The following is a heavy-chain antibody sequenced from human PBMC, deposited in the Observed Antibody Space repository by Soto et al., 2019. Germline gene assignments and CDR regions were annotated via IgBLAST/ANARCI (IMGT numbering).Heavy chain of an antibody. D-gene: IGHD3-22*01. J-gene: IGHJ4*02. CDR3: ARATYHYDITPYLRVYFDF. CDR1: GFTFANYA. V-gene: IGHV3-23*01. Sequence: GGSLRLSCAASGFTFANYAMSWVRQAPGKGLEWVSATSGSGGNPYYADSVKGRFTISRDNSKNTLYLQMNSLRAEDTAVFYCARATYHYDITPYLRVYFDFWGQGALVTVSS. CDR2: TSGSGGNP.